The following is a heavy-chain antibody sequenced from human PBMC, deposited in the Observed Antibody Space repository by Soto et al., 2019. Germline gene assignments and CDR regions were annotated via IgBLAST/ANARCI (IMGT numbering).Heavy chain of an antibody. CDR1: GGSISSGGYY. D-gene: IGHD3-10*01. Sequence: QVQLQESGPGLVKPSQTLSLTCTVSGGSISSGGYYWSWIRQHPGKGLEWIGYIYYSGSTYYNPSLQSRVTISVDTSKNQFSLKLSSVTAADTAVYYCARSHPYYYGSLPYFDYWGQGTLVTVSS. J-gene: IGHJ4*02. CDR2: IYYSGST. V-gene: IGHV4-31*03. CDR3: ARSHPYYYGSLPYFDY.